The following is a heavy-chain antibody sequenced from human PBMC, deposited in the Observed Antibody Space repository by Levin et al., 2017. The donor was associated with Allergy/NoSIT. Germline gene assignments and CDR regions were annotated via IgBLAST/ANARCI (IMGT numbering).Heavy chain of an antibody. J-gene: IGHJ4*02. V-gene: IGHV4-59*02. Sequence: SQTLSLTCTVSGGSVPSYYWTWIRQSPGKGLEWIGYSYYSGSSNYNPSLKSRVTISVDTSKNQFSLNLNSVTAADTAVYYCVRDGGDTSMVHWGQGILVTVSS. CDR1: GGSVPSYY. CDR3: VRDGGDTSMVH. CDR2: SYYSGSS. D-gene: IGHD4/OR15-4a*01.